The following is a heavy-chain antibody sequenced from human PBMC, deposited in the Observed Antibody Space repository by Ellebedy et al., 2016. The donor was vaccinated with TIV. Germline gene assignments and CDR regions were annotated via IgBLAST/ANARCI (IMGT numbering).Heavy chain of an antibody. D-gene: IGHD2-2*01. CDR3: ATRAGGDIVVVPAA. V-gene: IGHV4-59*12. CDR1: GGSISSYY. J-gene: IGHJ5*02. CDR2: IYYSGST. Sequence: SETLSLXXTVSGGSISSYYWSWIRQPPGKGLEWIGYIYYSGSTNYNPSLKSRVTISVDTSKNQFSRKLSSVTAADTAVYYCATRAGGDIVVVPAAWGQGTLVTGSS.